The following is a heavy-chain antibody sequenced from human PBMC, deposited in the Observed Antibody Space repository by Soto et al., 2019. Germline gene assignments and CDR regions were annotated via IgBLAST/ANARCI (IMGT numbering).Heavy chain of an antibody. CDR3: ARGGYDYIWGSYRQPYYFDY. CDR2: IYSGGST. Sequence: EVQLVESGGGLVQPGGSLRLSCAASGFTVSSNYMSWVRQAPGKGLEWGSVIYSGGSTYYADSVKGRFTISRDNSKNTLYLQMNSLRAEDTAVYYCARGGYDYIWGSYRQPYYFDYWGQGTLVTVSS. J-gene: IGHJ4*02. V-gene: IGHV3-66*01. D-gene: IGHD3-16*02. CDR1: GFTVSSNY.